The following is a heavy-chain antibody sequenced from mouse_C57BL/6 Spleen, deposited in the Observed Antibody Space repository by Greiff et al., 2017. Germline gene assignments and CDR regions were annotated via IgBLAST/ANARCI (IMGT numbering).Heavy chain of an antibody. V-gene: IGHV10-3*01. Sequence: EVQLKESGGGLVQPKGSLKLSCAASGFTFNTYAMHWVRQAPGKGLEWVARIRSKSSNYATYYADSVKDRFTISRDDSQSMLYLQMNNLKTEDTAMYYCVREGVYYGSSYGYFDVWGTGTTVTVSS. CDR1: GFTFNTYA. J-gene: IGHJ1*03. D-gene: IGHD1-1*01. CDR3: VREGVYYGSSYGYFDV. CDR2: IRSKSSNYAT.